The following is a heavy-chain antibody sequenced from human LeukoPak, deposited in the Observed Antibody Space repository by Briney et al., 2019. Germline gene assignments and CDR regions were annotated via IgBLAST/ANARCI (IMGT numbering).Heavy chain of an antibody. Sequence: ASLKVSCKASGYTFTSYDINWVRQATGQGLEWMGWMNPNSGNTGYAQKFQGRVTMTRNTSISTDYMELSSLRSEDTAVYYCARAGSMVVKGPGYWGQGTLVTVSS. D-gene: IGHD4-23*01. CDR3: ARAGSMVVKGPGY. V-gene: IGHV1-8*01. CDR2: MNPNSGNT. CDR1: GYTFTSYD. J-gene: IGHJ4*02.